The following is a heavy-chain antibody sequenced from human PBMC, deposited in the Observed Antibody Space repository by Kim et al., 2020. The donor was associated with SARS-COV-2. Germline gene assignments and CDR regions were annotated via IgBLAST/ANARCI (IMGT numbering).Heavy chain of an antibody. CDR2: IYYSGST. Sequence: SETLSLTCTVSGGSISSGGYYWSWIRQHPGKGLEWIGYIYYSGSTYYNPSLKSRVTISVDTSKDQFSLKLSSLTAADTAVYYCASCLTDSSGSWDYWGQGTLVTVSS. CDR3: ASCLTDSSGSWDY. CDR1: GGSISSGGYY. D-gene: IGHD3-22*01. V-gene: IGHV4-31*03. J-gene: IGHJ4*02.